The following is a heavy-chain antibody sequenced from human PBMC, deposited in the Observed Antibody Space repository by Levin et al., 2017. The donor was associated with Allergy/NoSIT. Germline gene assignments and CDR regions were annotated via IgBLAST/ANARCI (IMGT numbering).Heavy chain of an antibody. CDR3: ARIPYLGHSYGYYYGMDD. CDR2: IDWDDDK. J-gene: IGHJ6*02. CDR1: GFSLSTSGMC. Sequence: TLSLTCTFSGFSLSTSGMCVSWIRQPPGKALEWLARIDWDDDKYFSTSLKTRLTISKDTSKNQVVLTMTNMDPVDTATYYCARIPYLGHSYGYYYGMDDWGQGTTVTVSS. V-gene: IGHV2-70*11. D-gene: IGHD5-18*01.